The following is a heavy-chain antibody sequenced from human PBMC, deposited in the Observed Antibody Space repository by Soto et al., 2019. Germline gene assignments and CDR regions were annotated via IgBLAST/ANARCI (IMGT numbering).Heavy chain of an antibody. CDR2: IIPIFGTA. V-gene: IGHV1-69*13. J-gene: IGHJ6*02. D-gene: IGHD4-17*01. Sequence: SVKVSCKASGGTFSSYAISWVRQAPGQGLEWMGGIIPIFGTANYAQKFQGRVTITADESTSTAYMELSSLRSEDTAVYYCARSHPTVTRYYYYYYGMDVWGQGTKVTVSS. CDR1: GGTFSSYA. CDR3: ARSHPTVTRYYYYYYGMDV.